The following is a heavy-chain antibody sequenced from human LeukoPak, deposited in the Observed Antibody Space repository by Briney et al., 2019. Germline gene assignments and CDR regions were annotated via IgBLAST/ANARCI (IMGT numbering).Heavy chain of an antibody. D-gene: IGHD3-22*01. Sequence: SETLSLTCAVYGGPFSGYYWSWIRQPPGKGLEWIGEINHSGSTNYNPSLKSRVTISVDTSKNQFSLKLSPVTAADTAVYYCARSSHDSSGYVDYWGQGTLVTVSS. CDR2: INHSGST. CDR1: GGPFSGYY. V-gene: IGHV4-34*01. CDR3: ARSSHDSSGYVDY. J-gene: IGHJ4*02.